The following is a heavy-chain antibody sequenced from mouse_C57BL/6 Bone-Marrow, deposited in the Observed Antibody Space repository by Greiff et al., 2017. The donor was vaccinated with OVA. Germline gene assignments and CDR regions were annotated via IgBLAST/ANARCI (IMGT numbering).Heavy chain of an antibody. Sequence: VKLMESGPELVKPGASVKISCKASGYAFSSSWMNWVKQRPGKGLEWIGRIYPGDGDTNYNGKFKGKATLTADKSSSTAYMQLSSLTSEDSAVYFCARGGRYAMDYWGQGTSVTVSS. CDR2: IYPGDGDT. CDR1: GYAFSSSW. V-gene: IGHV1-82*01. J-gene: IGHJ4*01. CDR3: ARGGRYAMDY.